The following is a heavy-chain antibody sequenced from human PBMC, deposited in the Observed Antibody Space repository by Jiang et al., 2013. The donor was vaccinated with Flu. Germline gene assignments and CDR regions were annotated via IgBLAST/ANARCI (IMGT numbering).Heavy chain of an antibody. Sequence: KVSGYTLTELSMHWVRQAPGKGLEWMGGFDPEDGETIYAQKFQGRVTMTEDTSTDTAYMELSSLRSEDTAVYYCATDYLDYDAFDIWGQGTMVTVSS. CDR1: GYTLTELS. V-gene: IGHV1-24*01. D-gene: IGHD4-11*01. CDR3: ATDYLDYDAFDI. J-gene: IGHJ3*02. CDR2: FDPEDGET.